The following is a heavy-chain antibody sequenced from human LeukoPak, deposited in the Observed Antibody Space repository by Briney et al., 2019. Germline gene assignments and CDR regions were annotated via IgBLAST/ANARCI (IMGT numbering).Heavy chain of an antibody. D-gene: IGHD7-27*01. V-gene: IGHV1-46*01. CDR3: ARDPTFLSITGDLGSDSWYFDL. J-gene: IGHJ2*01. CDR1: GYTFTSYY. CDR2: INPSGGST. Sequence: VASVKVSCKASGYTFTSYYMHWVRQAPGQGREWMGIINPSGGSTSYAQKFQGRVTMTRDTSTSTVYMELSSLRSEDTAVYYCARDPTFLSITGDLGSDSWYFDLWGRGTLVTVSS.